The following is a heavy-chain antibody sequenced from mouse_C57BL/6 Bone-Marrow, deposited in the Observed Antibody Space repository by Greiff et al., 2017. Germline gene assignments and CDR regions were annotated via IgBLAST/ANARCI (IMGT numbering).Heavy chain of an antibody. Sequence: EVMLVESGAGLVKPGGSLTLSCAASGFTFSSYAMSWVRQTPEKRLEWVAYISSGGDYIYYADTVKGRFPISRDNARNTQYLQMSSLKSEDTAMYYCTSGYETWGYVDDWGKGTTVTVSS. V-gene: IGHV5-9-1*02. D-gene: IGHD2-3*01. CDR2: ISSGGDYI. J-gene: IGHJ1*03. CDR3: TSGYETWGYVDD. CDR1: GFTFSSYA.